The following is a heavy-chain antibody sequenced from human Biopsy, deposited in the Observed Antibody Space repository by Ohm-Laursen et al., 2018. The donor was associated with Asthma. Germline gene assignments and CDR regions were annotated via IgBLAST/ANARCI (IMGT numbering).Heavy chain of an antibody. Sequence: SVKVSCKTSGYTFNSAGITWVRQAPGQGLEWMGWISVYSGNTKVAQKLQDRVTMITDTSTSTAYMELRSLRSDDTAVYFCARAVDYSHYYGIDVWGQGTTVSVS. CDR1: GYTFNSAG. CDR2: ISVYSGNT. D-gene: IGHD3-10*01. V-gene: IGHV1-18*01. CDR3: ARAVDYSHYYGIDV. J-gene: IGHJ6*02.